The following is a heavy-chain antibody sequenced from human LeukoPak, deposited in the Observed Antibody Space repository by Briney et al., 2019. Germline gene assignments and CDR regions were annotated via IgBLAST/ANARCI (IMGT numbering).Heavy chain of an antibody. Sequence: PGGSLRLSCAASGFTFNTYGMHWVRRAPGKGLEWVAFIQDDGSYTYYADSVKGRFTISRDTSKNTLYLQMNSLRTEDTAVYFCAKASDSSSWYNWFDPWGQGTLVTVS. D-gene: IGHD6-13*01. CDR3: AKASDSSSWYNWFDP. V-gene: IGHV3-30*02. CDR1: GFTFNTYG. CDR2: IQDDGSYT. J-gene: IGHJ5*02.